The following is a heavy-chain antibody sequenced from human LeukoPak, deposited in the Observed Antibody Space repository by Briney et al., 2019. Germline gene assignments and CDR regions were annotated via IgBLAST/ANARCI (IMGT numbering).Heavy chain of an antibody. D-gene: IGHD3-22*01. CDR1: GHTFTGYY. Sequence: ASVKVSCKASGHTFTGYYMHWVRQAPGQGLEWMGRIDPKSGGTNYAQEFQGRVTMTRDTSINTAYMELSRVRSDDTAVYYCAISTSPYVIEVWTNGPLDYWGQGTLVTVSS. V-gene: IGHV1-2*06. J-gene: IGHJ4*02. CDR2: IDPKSGGT. CDR3: AISTSPYVIEVWTNGPLDY.